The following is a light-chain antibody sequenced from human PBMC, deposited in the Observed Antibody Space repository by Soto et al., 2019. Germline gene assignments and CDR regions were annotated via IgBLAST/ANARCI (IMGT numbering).Light chain of an antibody. V-gene: IGLV1-40*01. CDR2: TN. CDR1: SSHIGAGYP. CDR3: QSYDTSLSRRWV. J-gene: IGLJ3*02. Sequence: QSVLTQPPSVSGAPGQCVTISCTGGSSHIGAGYPVYWYQRHPGTAPKLLVSTNRPSGVPDRFSASKSGASASLAITGLQAEDEADYYCQSYDTSLSRRWVFGGGTKLTVL.